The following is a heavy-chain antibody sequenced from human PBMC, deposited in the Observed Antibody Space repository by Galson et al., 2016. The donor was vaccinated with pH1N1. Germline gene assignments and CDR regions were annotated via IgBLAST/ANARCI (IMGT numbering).Heavy chain of an antibody. V-gene: IGHV1-69*06. J-gene: IGHJ4*02. Sequence: SVKVSCKASRDTFSSYVFNWVRQAPGHWLEWMGGIIPIFDTSNYAQKFQGRVTITADKSTSTAYMELNSLRSEDTAMYYCARNMHLYCSSASCRVYYFDSWGQGTLVTVSS. CDR3: ARNMHLYCSSASCRVYYFDS. CDR2: IIPIFDTS. CDR1: RDTFSSYV. D-gene: IGHD2-2*01.